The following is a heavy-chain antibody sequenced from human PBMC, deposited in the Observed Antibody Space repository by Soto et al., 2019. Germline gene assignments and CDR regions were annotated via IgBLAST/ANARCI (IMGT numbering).Heavy chain of an antibody. Sequence: TGGSLRLSCAASGFTLSTYGMHWVRQAPGKGLEWVAVVWYDGSNKYYADSVKGRFTVSRDNSKNTLYLQMNSLRAEDTAVYYCARPLEQWQLGFGMDVWGQGSPVTVSS. D-gene: IGHD6-19*01. J-gene: IGHJ6*01. CDR3: ARPLEQWQLGFGMDV. V-gene: IGHV3-33*01. CDR2: VWYDGSNK. CDR1: GFTLSTYG.